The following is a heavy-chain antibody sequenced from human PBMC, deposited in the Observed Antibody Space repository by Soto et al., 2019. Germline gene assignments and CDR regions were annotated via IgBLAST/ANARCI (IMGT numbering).Heavy chain of an antibody. CDR1: GVSIHNSHSF. V-gene: IGHV4-39*01. D-gene: IGHD2-21*01. CDR2: VYYSGGA. Sequence: SETLSLTSTVSGVSIHNSHSFWGWIRQPPGKGLEFIGTVYYSGGAHYNSSLKSRVTISVDTANNQVSLRMRSLTAADTAVYYCGRVVEGATRHTDLDSWGQGTLVTVSS. J-gene: IGHJ5*01. CDR3: GRVVEGATRHTDLDS.